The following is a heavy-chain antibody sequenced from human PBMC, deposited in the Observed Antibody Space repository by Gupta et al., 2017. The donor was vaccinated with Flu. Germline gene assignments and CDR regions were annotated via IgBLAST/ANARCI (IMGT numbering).Heavy chain of an antibody. D-gene: IGHD1-26*01. CDR2: INNDGSTT. J-gene: IGHJ4*02. Sequence: EVQLVESGGGLVQPGGSLRLSCAASGFTFSSYWLHWVRQAPGKGLVWVSSINNDGSTTSDADSVKARFTIYRDEAKNTLYLHMKSMRDEETALYYWARVAQGRSDLDSWDQGTL. CDR3: ARVAQGRSDLDS. V-gene: IGHV3-74*01. CDR1: GFTFSSYW.